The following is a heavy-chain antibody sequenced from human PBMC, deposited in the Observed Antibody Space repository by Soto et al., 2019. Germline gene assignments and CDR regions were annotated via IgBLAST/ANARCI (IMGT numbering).Heavy chain of an antibody. J-gene: IGHJ4*02. V-gene: IGHV1-69*01. D-gene: IGHD3-22*01. CDR2: IIPIFGTA. CDR1: GGTFSSYG. Sequence: QVQLVQSGAEVKKPGSSVKVSCKASGGTFSSYGIDWVRQAPGQGLEWMGGIIPIFGTANYAQKFQGRITITADESTSTAYMELRSLRSEDTAVYYCARGVHYVSGGYYYFYWGQGTLVTVSS. CDR3: ARGVHYVSGGYYYFY.